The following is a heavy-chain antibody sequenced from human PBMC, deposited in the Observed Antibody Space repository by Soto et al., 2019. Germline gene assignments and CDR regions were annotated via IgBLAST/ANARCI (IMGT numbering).Heavy chain of an antibody. J-gene: IGHJ4*02. Sequence: PGGSLRLYCAASGFTLSSSDLNWDRQAPGKGLEWVSYIISGDSLIYYADSVKGRFTISRDNAKNSLYLQMNSLRAEDAAVYYCARVPNSSGFHDYWGLGTRVTVSS. CDR3: ARVPNSSGFHDY. CDR2: IISGDSLI. V-gene: IGHV3-48*03. D-gene: IGHD3-22*01. CDR1: GFTLSSSD.